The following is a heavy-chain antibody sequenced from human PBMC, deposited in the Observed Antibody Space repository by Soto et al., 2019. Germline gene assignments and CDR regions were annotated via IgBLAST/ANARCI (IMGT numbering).Heavy chain of an antibody. CDR2: ISAYNGNT. V-gene: IGHV1-18*01. D-gene: IGHD4-17*01. Sequence: ASVKVSCKASGYTFTSYGISWVRQAPGQGLEWMGWISAYNGNTKYAQKLQGRVTMTTDTSTSTAYMELRSLRSDDTAVYYCARKGEDDYGDYWFDSWGQGTPVTVSS. CDR1: GYTFTSYG. J-gene: IGHJ5*01. CDR3: ARKGEDDYGDYWFDS.